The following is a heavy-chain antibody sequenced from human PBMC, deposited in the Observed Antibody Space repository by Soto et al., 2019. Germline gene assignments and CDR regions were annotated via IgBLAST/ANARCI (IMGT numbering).Heavy chain of an antibody. CDR1: GFSFSSHD. D-gene: IGHD2-15*01. Sequence: QVQLVESGGGVVQPGKSLRLSCAASGFSFSSHDMHWVRQAPGKGLEWVAGVWYDGSNKYYADPVQGRFTCFRDNSKDTVYLLMKSLRVDDTGIYYCVRGPIDAGGTDDFDFWGQGILVTVSS. CDR3: VRGPIDAGGTDDFDF. CDR2: VWYDGSNK. J-gene: IGHJ4*02. V-gene: IGHV3-33*01.